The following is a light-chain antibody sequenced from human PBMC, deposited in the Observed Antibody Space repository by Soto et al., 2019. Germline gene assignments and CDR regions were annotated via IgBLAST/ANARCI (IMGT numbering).Light chain of an antibody. J-gene: IGLJ1*01. CDR2: EGS. V-gene: IGLV2-23*01. CDR1: SSDVGVYDY. CDR3: CSYAGSSTYV. Sequence: QSVLTQPASVSGSPGQSITISCTGTSSDVGVYDYVSWYQQHPGKAPKLMIYEGSKRPSGVSNRFSGSKSGNTASLTISILQAEDEADYYCCSYAGSSTYVFGTGTKVTVL.